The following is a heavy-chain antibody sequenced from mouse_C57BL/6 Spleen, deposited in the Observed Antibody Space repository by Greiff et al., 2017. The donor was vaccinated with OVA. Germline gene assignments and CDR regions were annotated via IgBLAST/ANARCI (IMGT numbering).Heavy chain of an antibody. J-gene: IGHJ2*01. CDR2: IYPGGGDT. CDR1: GYAFSSSW. V-gene: IGHV1-82*01. CDR3: AEGNYGFDY. Sequence: QVQLQQSGPELVKPGASVKISCKASGYAFSSSWMNWVKQRPGKGLEWIGRIYPGGGDTNYNGKFKGKATLTADKSSSTAYMQLSSLTSEDSAVYFCAEGNYGFDYWGQGTTLTVSS. D-gene: IGHD2-1*01.